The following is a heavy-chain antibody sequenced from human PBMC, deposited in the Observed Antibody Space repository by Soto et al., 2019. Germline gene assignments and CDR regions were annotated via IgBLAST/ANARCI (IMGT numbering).Heavy chain of an antibody. Sequence: ASVKVSCKASGYTFTSYGISWVRQAPGQGLEWMGWISAYNGDTKYAQRLQGRVTMTTDTSTSTAYMELRSLTSDDTAVYYCARDGNQQVVPDSWGQGTLVTVSS. J-gene: IGHJ5*01. CDR3: ARDGNQQVVPDS. D-gene: IGHD6-13*01. V-gene: IGHV1-18*01. CDR2: ISAYNGDT. CDR1: GYTFTSYG.